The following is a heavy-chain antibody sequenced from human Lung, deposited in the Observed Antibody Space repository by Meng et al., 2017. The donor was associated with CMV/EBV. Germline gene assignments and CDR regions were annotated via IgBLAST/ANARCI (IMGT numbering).Heavy chain of an antibody. CDR2: ISLSEATV. CDR3: ARMYSGSRPFDA. Sequence: GGSXSLXXSASGFTFSNYEMHWVRQAPGTGLKWVAYISLSEATVHYADSVKSRCTISRDNAKNFLYLQMNSLRAEDTAVYYCARMYSGSRPFDAWGQGTLVXVSS. V-gene: IGHV3-48*03. J-gene: IGHJ4*02. D-gene: IGHD3-10*01. CDR1: GFTFSNYE.